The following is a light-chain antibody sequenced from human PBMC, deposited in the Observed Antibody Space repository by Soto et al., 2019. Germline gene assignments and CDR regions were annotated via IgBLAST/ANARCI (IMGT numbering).Light chain of an antibody. V-gene: IGKV2-28*01. CDR3: VQAVQTPRT. CDR1: QSLLHSNGYNY. CDR2: AGS. Sequence: DIVMTQSPLSLPVTPGEPASISCRSSQSLLHSNGYNYLDWYLQKPGQSPQLLVYAGSNRASGVPDRCSGSGSATYFTRKISRVEAEDVGTYYGVQAVQTPRTCGPGTKLEIK. J-gene: IGKJ2*01.